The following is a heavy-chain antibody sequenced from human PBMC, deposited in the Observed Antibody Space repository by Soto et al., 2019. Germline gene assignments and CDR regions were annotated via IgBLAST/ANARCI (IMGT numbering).Heavy chain of an antibody. CDR2: IYYSGST. CDR3: ARSGGYDLDPFH. CDR1: GGSVSSGSYY. J-gene: IGHJ4*02. Sequence: SETLSLTCTVSGGSVSSGSYYWSWIRQPPGKGLEWIGYIYYSGSTNYNPSLKSRVTISVDTSKNQFSLKLSSVTAADTAVYYCARSGGYDLDPFHWGQGTLVTVSS. V-gene: IGHV4-61*01. D-gene: IGHD5-12*01.